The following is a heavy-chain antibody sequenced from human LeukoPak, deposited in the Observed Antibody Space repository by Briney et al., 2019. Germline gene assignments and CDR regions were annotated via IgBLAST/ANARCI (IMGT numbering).Heavy chain of an antibody. CDR1: GGSFSGYY. CDR2: IDHSGST. J-gene: IGHJ5*02. Sequence: PSETLSLTCAVYGGSFSGYYWSWIHQPPGKGLQWIGEIDHSGSTNYNPSLKSRVTISVDTSKNQFSLKLSSVTAADTAVYYCARGYCSSTSCYTAYWFDPWGQGTLVTVSS. CDR3: ARGYCSSTSCYTAYWFDP. D-gene: IGHD2-2*02. V-gene: IGHV4-34*01.